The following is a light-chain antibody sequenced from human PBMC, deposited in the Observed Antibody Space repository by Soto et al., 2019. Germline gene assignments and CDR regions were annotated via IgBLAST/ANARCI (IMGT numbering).Light chain of an antibody. V-gene: IGKV3-20*01. CDR2: GAS. CDR1: QSVPSNY. J-gene: IGKJ2*01. CDR3: QQFGSSPYT. Sequence: EIVLTQSPGALSLSPGERVTLPCRASQSVPSNYLAWYQQTTGQAPMLLIYGASSRSAGIQDRFSGSKSGTDFTLTISRLEPDDFAVDYFQQFGSSPYTFGQGTKLEI.